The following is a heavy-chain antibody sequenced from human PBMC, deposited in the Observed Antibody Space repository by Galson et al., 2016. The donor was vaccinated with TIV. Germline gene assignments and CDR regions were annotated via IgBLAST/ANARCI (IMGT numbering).Heavy chain of an antibody. CDR3: ARSNSYNFYYMAV. J-gene: IGHJ6*03. Sequence: SVKVSCKASGVTFSSYAISWVRQAPGQGLEWMGGLIPMFGITNYAQRFQGRVTITADGSTSTAYMALSSLRYEDTAVYYCARSNSYNFYYMAVWGQGTTVTVSS. D-gene: IGHD2/OR15-2a*01. V-gene: IGHV1-69*13. CDR2: LIPMFGIT. CDR1: GVTFSSYA.